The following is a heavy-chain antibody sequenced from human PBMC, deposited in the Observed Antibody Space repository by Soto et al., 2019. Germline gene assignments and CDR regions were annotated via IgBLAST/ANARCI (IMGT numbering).Heavy chain of an antibody. D-gene: IGHD2-15*01. CDR2: FIPLFGTP. V-gene: IGHV1-69*13. CDR1: GDSFKKYV. Sequence: SVKVSCKASGDSFKKYVFSWVRQAPGQGLEWMGGFIPLFGTPNYAQEFQGRVTIIADESTSTLYMEMSSLTSGDSAVYYCARGLTVYSALLHYYYAREGWRQG. J-gene: IGHJ6*01. CDR3: ARGLTVYSALLHYYYAREG.